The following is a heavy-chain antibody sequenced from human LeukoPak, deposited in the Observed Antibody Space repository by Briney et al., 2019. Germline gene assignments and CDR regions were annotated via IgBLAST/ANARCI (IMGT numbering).Heavy chain of an antibody. CDR2: IWYDGSNK. Sequence: GGSLRLSCAASGFTFSSYGMHWVRQAPGKGLEWVAVIWYDGSNKYYADSVKGRLTISRDNSKNTLYLQMNSLRAEDTAVYYCARGMNPGYFDYWGQGTLVTVSS. D-gene: IGHD1-14*01. CDR3: ARGMNPGYFDY. J-gene: IGHJ4*02. CDR1: GFTFSSYG. V-gene: IGHV3-33*01.